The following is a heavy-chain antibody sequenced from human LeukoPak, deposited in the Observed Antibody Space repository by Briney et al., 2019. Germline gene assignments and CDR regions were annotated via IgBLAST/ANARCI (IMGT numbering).Heavy chain of an antibody. J-gene: IGHJ4*02. V-gene: IGHV4-4*09. CDR3: AKGHSSNWPYYFDY. CDR1: GGSISNYY. D-gene: IGHD6-13*01. Sequence: SETLSLTCTVSGGSISNYYWSWIRQPQGKGLEWIGYIHTSGTTNSNPSLKSRVTMSVDTSKNQFSLSLSSVTAADTAVYYCAKGHSSNWPYYFDYWGQGTLVTVSS. CDR2: IHTSGTT.